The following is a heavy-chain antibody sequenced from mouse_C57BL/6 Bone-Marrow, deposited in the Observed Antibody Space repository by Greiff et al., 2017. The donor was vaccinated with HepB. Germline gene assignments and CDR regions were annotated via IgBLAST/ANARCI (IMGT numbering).Heavy chain of an antibody. J-gene: IGHJ1*03. CDR3: AREGNLYGSSYDWYFDV. CDR2: IDPSDSYT. V-gene: IGHV1-50*01. D-gene: IGHD1-1*01. Sequence: QVQLQQPGAELVKPGASVKLSCKASGYTFTSYWMQWVKQRPGQGLEWIGEIDPSDSYTNYNQKFKGKATLTVDTSSSTAYMQLSSLTSEDSAVYYCAREGNLYGSSYDWYFDVWGTGTTVTVSS. CDR1: GYTFTSYW.